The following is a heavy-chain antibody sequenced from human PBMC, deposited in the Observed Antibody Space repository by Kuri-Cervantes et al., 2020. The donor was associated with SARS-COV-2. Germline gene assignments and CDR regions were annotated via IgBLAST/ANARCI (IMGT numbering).Heavy chain of an antibody. Sequence: GESLKISCAASGFTFSSYSMNWVRQAPGKGLEWVSYISSSSSTIYYADSVKGRFTISRDNSKNTLYLQMNSLRAGDTAVYYCAKEYSDYYMDVWGKGTTVTVSS. V-gene: IGHV3-48*01. J-gene: IGHJ6*03. CDR1: GFTFSSYS. CDR3: AKEYSDYYMDV. D-gene: IGHD2-21*01. CDR2: ISSSSSTI.